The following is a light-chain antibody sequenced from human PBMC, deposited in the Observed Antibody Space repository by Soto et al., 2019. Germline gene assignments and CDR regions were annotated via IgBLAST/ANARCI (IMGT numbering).Light chain of an antibody. J-gene: IGKJ1*01. CDR1: HGISNY. CDR3: QKYNNAPRT. V-gene: IGKV1-27*01. Sequence: DIQMTQSPSSLSASVGDTVTITCRASHGISNYLAWYQQKPGQVPNLLIYAASTLQSGVPSRFSGSGSGTDFTLTISSLRPEDVATYYCQKYNNAPRTFGQGTKVEI. CDR2: AAS.